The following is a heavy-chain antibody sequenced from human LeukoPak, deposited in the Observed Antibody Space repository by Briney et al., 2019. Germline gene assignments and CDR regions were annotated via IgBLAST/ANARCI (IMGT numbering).Heavy chain of an antibody. V-gene: IGHV3-21*04. Sequence: GGSLRLSCAASGFTFSSYSMNWVRQAPGKGLEWVSSISSSSSYIYYADSVKGRFTISRDNSKNTLYLQMNSLRAEDTAVYYCAKDFSSWYSGWFDPWGQGTLVIVSS. D-gene: IGHD6-13*01. CDR2: ISSSSSYI. J-gene: IGHJ5*02. CDR1: GFTFSSYS. CDR3: AKDFSSWYSGWFDP.